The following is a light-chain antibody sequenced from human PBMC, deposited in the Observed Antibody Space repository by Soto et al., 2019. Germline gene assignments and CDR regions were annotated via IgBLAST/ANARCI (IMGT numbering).Light chain of an antibody. CDR3: QSCDSSRSGRGV. CDR2: GNS. Sequence: QSVLTQPPSVSGAPGQRVTISCTGSSSNIGAGYDVHWYQQLPGTAPKLLIYGNSNRPSGVPVRFSGSKSGTSASLAITGLQAEDEADYYCQSCDSSRSGRGVFGGGTKLTVL. J-gene: IGLJ2*01. V-gene: IGLV1-40*01. CDR1: SSNIGAGYD.